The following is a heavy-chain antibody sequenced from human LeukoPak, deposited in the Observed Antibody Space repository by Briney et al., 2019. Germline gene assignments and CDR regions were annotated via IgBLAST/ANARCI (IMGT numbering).Heavy chain of an antibody. D-gene: IGHD2-2*01. V-gene: IGHV3-73*01. Sequence: GGSLRLSCAASGFTFSGSAMNWVRQASGKGLEWVGRIRSKANSYATAYAASVKGRFTISRDDSENTAYLQMNSLKTEDTAVYYCTIVVPAARDNWFDPWGQGTLVTVSS. CDR1: GFTFSGSA. J-gene: IGHJ5*02. CDR3: TIVVPAARDNWFDP. CDR2: IRSKANSYAT.